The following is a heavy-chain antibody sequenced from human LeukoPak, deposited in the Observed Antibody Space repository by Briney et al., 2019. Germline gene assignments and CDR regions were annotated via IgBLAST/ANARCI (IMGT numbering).Heavy chain of an antibody. V-gene: IGHV4-34*01. Sequence: GSLRLSCAASRFTFSNAWMSWIRQPPGKGLEWIGEINHSGSSNYNPSLKSRVTISVDTSKNQFSLKMRSVTAADTAVYYCARARETVSVDYWSQGTLVTVSS. CDR3: ARARETVSVDY. J-gene: IGHJ4*02. CDR2: INHSGSS. CDR1: RFTFSNAW. D-gene: IGHD5/OR15-5a*01.